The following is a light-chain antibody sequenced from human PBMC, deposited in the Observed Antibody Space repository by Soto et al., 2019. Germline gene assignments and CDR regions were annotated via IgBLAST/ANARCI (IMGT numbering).Light chain of an antibody. Sequence: EIVLTQSPATLYLSPGERATLSCRASQSVSSYLAWYQQKPGQAPRLLIYDASNRATCIPARFSGRGSGTALPLTTSRLEPQGFAVYYCQQRSNWPSALVQGTKVQMK. CDR1: QSVSSY. J-gene: IGKJ1*01. CDR3: QQRSNWPSA. CDR2: DAS. V-gene: IGKV3-11*01.